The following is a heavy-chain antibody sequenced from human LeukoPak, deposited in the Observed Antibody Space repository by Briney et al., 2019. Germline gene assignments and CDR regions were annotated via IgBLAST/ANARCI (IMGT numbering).Heavy chain of an antibody. V-gene: IGHV1-2*02. J-gene: IGHJ5*02. CDR3: ARDRTDCSSTSCYGS. CDR1: GYTFTGYY. D-gene: IGHD2-2*01. Sequence: ASVKVSCKASGYTFTGYYMYWVRQAPGQGLEWMGWINPNSGGTNYAQKFQGRVTMTRDTSISTAYMELSRLRSDDTAVYYCARDRTDCSSTSCYGSWGQGTLVTVSS. CDR2: INPNSGGT.